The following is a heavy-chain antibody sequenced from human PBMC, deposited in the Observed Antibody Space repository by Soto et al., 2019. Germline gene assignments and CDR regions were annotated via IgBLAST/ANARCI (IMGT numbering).Heavy chain of an antibody. CDR3: GRAGRVATMFRGFITETSGHYYYYGMDV. CDR1: GGSISSYY. J-gene: IGHJ6*02. Sequence: PSETLSLTCTVSGGSISSYYWSWIRQPPGKGLEWIGYIYYSGSTNYNPSLKSRVTISVDTSKNQFSLKLSSVTAADTAVYYCGRAGRVATMFRGFITETSGHYYYYGMDVWGQGTTVTVSS. D-gene: IGHD3-10*01. CDR2: IYYSGST. V-gene: IGHV4-59*01.